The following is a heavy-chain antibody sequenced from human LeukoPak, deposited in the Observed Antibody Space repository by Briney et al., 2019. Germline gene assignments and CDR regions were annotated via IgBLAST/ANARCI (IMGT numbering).Heavy chain of an antibody. CDR1: GFTFSSYA. CDR2: VSGGGGSP. CDR3: ARGDSSGYLILDY. D-gene: IGHD3-22*01. Sequence: GGSLRLSCAASGFTFSSYAMSWVRQAPGKGLEWVSSVSGGGGSPYYADSVKGRFTISRDNSKNTLYLQMNSLRAEDTAVYYCARGDSSGYLILDYWGQGALVTVSS. J-gene: IGHJ4*02. V-gene: IGHV3-23*01.